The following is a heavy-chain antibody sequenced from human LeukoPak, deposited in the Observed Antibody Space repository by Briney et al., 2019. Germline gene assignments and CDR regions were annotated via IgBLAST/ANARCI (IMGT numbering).Heavy chain of an antibody. J-gene: IGHJ6*03. CDR1: GGSISSSSYY. Sequence: PSETLSLTCTVSGGSISSSSYYWGWIRQPPGKGLEWIGSIYYSGSTYSNPVLKSRVTISVDTTKNQFSLKLSSVTAADTAVYYCAKADAGYSSSWYSLDYYYYMDVWGKGTTVTISS. V-gene: IGHV4-39*01. CDR3: AKADAGYSSSWYSLDYYYYMDV. D-gene: IGHD6-13*01. CDR2: IYYSGST.